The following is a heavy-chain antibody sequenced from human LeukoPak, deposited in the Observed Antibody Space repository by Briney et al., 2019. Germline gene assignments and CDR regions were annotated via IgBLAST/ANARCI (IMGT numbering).Heavy chain of an antibody. J-gene: IGHJ4*02. CDR3: ARQLYDSSGYPFDY. V-gene: IGHV4-59*08. Sequence: SGTLSLTCTVSGASITTYYWSWIRQPPGKGLEWVGYIYHSGSTKYNPSPKRRVTISVDTSKTQFALRLSSVTAADTAVYYCARQLYDSSGYPFDYWGQGTLVTVSS. D-gene: IGHD3-22*01. CDR2: IYHSGST. CDR1: GASITTYY.